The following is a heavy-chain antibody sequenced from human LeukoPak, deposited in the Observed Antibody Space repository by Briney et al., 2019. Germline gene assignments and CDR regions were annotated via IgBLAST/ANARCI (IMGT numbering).Heavy chain of an antibody. CDR2: ISAYNGNT. D-gene: IGHD6-13*01. CDR1: GGTFSSYA. V-gene: IGHV1-18*01. Sequence: GASVKVSCKASGGTFSSYAISWVRQAPGQGLEWMGWISAYNGNTNYAQKLQGRVTMTTDTSTSTAYMELRSLRSDDTAVYYCARDGFGVAAAGTRYWGQGTLVTVSS. J-gene: IGHJ4*02. CDR3: ARDGFGVAAAGTRY.